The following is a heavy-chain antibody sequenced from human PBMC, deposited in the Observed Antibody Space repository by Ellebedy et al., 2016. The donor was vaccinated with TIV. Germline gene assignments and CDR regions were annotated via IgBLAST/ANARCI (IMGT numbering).Heavy chain of an antibody. CDR1: GYTLTELS. CDR2: FDPEDGET. D-gene: IGHD5-12*01. V-gene: IGHV1-24*01. CDR3: ATAGGYSGSTGSYYYGMDV. J-gene: IGHJ6*02. Sequence: ASVKVSXKVSGYTLTELSMHWVRQAPGKGLEWMGGFDPEDGETIYAQKFQGRVTMTEDTSTDTAYMELSSLRSEDTAVYYCATAGGYSGSTGSYYYGMDVWGQGTTVTVSS.